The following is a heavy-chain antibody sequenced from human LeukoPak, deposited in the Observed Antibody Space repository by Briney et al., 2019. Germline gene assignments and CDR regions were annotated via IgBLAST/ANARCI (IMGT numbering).Heavy chain of an antibody. D-gene: IGHD6-13*01. CDR3: ARGWYSSSWYKAGY. J-gene: IGHJ4*02. Sequence: SETLSLTCAVYGGSFSGYYWSWIRQPPGKGLEWIGEINHSGSTNYNPSLKSRVTISVDTSKNQFSLKLSSVTAADTAVYYCARGWYSSSWYKAGYWGQGTLVTVSS. CDR1: GGSFSGYY. CDR2: INHSGST. V-gene: IGHV4-34*01.